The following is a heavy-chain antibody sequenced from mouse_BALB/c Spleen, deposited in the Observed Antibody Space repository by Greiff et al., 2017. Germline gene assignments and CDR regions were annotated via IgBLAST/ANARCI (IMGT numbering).Heavy chain of an antibody. D-gene: IGHD2-1*01. J-gene: IGHJ2*01. Sequence: EVKLEESGPGLVKPSQSLSLTCSVTGYSITSGYYWNWIRQFPGNKLEWMGYISYDGSNNYNPSLKNRISITRDTSKNQFFLKLNSVTTEDTATYYCARDSNYGNYLDYWGKAPLSQSPQ. V-gene: IGHV3-6*02. CDR1: GYSITSGYY. CDR3: ARDSNYGNYLDY. CDR2: ISYDGSN.